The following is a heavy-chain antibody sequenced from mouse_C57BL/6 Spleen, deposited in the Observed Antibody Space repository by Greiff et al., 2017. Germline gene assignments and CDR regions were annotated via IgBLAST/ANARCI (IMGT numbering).Heavy chain of an antibody. J-gene: IGHJ4*01. CDR2: IHPSDSDT. CDR3: AICNWSGAMDY. Sequence: QVQLQQPGAELVKPGASVKVSCKASGYTFTSYWMHWVKQRPGQGLEWIGRIHPSDSDTNYNQKFKGKATLTVDKSSSTAYIQLSSLTSEDSAVYYCAICNWSGAMDYWGQGTSVTVSS. CDR1: GYTFTSYW. D-gene: IGHD4-1*01. V-gene: IGHV1-74*01.